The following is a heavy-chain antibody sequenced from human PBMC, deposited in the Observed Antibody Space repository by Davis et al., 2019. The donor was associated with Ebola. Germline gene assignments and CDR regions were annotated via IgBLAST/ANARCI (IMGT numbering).Heavy chain of an antibody. V-gene: IGHV3-30*04. CDR2: VSHSEREK. Sequence: PGRSLTPSCAVSGPTFRNYAMHYVRQAPGKALEWEAVVSHSEREKFYADSVKGRFTISRDNSENTLYLQTNSLTADDPAVYYCARAVFHEVLDYWGQGTPVTVSS. D-gene: IGHD3-3*01. J-gene: IGHJ4*02. CDR1: GPTFRNYA. CDR3: ARAVFHEVLDY.